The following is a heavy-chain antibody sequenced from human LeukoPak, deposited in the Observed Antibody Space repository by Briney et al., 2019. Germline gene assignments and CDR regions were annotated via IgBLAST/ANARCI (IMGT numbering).Heavy chain of an antibody. J-gene: IGHJ4*02. V-gene: IGHV3-23*01. CDR3: AKLSGWTGWFFDY. CDR2: TSKSGDST. Sequence: GGSLRLSCAASGFTFSSYAMSWVRQAPGKGLEWVSATSKSGDSTYYADSVKGRFTISRDNSKNTIYLQMNSLRVEDTAVYCCAKLSGWTGWFFDYWGQGTVVTVSS. CDR1: GFTFSSYA. D-gene: IGHD6-19*01.